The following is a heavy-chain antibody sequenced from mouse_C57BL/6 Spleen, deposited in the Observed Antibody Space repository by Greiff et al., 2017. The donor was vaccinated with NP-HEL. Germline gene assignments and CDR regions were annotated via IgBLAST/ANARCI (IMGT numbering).Heavy chain of an antibody. CDR3: TTHYYGSRRFAY. Sequence: EVQLQQSGADLLRKGEGGKGGGKESGFNIKDYYMHWVKQRPEQGLEWIGRIAPEDGTNEYAPKFQGKATMTADTSSNTAYLQLSSLTSEDTAVYYCTTHYYGSRRFAYWGQGTLVTVAA. V-gene: IGHV14-1*01. J-gene: IGHJ3*01. CDR1: GFNIKDYY. CDR2: IAPEDGTN. D-gene: IGHD1-1*01.